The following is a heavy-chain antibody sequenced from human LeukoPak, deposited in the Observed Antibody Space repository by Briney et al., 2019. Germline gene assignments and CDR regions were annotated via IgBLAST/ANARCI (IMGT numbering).Heavy chain of an antibody. CDR3: AKLYYDFWTGYGYYFDY. V-gene: IGHV3-23*01. J-gene: IGHJ4*02. D-gene: IGHD3-3*01. CDR2: ISGSGGDTT. CDR1: GFTFSSYA. Sequence: PGGSLRLSCAASGFTFSSYATSWVRQAPGKGLEWVSAISGSGGDTTHYADSVKGRFTISRDNSKKMLYLQMNSLRAEDTAIYYCAKLYYDFWTGYGYYFDYWGQGTLVTVSS.